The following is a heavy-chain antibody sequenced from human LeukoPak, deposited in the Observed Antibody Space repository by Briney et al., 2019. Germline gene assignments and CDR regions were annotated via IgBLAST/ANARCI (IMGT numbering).Heavy chain of an antibody. V-gene: IGHV3-30*18. Sequence: GGSLRLSCAASGFTFSNYGIHWVRQAPGKGLEWVAFVSHDGGNENYADSVKGRFTISRDNHKNTLFLQLNSLRAEDTAVYYCAKGSINYFEYWGRGTLVTVSS. J-gene: IGHJ4*02. CDR1: GFTFSNYG. CDR2: VSHDGGNE. CDR3: AKGSINYFEY.